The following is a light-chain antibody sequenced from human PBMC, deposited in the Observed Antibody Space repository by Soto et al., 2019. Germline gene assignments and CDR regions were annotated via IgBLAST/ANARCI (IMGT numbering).Light chain of an antibody. CDR2: GAS. CDR1: QSVSSN. CDR3: QQYNNWPPVT. Sequence: EIVMTQSPATLSVSPGERATLSCRASQSVSSNLAWYQQKPGQAPRLLIYGASTRATGIPARFRGSGSGTEFTLTISRLQSEDFAVYYCQQYNNWPPVTFGQGTRLEIK. J-gene: IGKJ5*01. V-gene: IGKV3-15*01.